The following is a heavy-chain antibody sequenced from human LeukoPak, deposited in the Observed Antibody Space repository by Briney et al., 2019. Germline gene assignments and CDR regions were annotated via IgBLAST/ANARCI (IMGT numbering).Heavy chain of an antibody. Sequence: GASVTVSCKASGYTFTSYGISWVRQAPGQGLEWMGWISAYNGNTNYAQKLQGRVTMTTDTSTSTAYMELRSLRSDDTAVYYCARVIYSNYGDYFDYWGQGTLVTVSS. J-gene: IGHJ4*02. CDR2: ISAYNGNT. CDR3: ARVIYSNYGDYFDY. CDR1: GYTFTSYG. D-gene: IGHD4-11*01. V-gene: IGHV1-18*01.